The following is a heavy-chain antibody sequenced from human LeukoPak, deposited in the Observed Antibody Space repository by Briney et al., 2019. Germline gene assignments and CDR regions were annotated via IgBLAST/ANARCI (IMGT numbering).Heavy chain of an antibody. D-gene: IGHD3-10*01. CDR1: GGSITTRSYY. V-gene: IGHV4-39*07. Sequence: SETLSLTCTVSGGSITTRSYYWGWIRQPPGKGLEWIGGIFYSGNTYYKPSLKSRVTISIDTSKKQFSLKLSSVTAADTAFYYCARIDGSGSYYTVHYWGQGTLVTVPS. CDR2: IFYSGNT. J-gene: IGHJ4*02. CDR3: ARIDGSGSYYTVHY.